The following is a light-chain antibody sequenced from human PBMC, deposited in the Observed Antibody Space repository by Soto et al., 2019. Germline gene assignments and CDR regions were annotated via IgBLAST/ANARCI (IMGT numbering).Light chain of an antibody. CDR2: AAS. CDR1: QSVSSSY. J-gene: IGKJ2*01. CDR3: QHYGSSPYT. V-gene: IGKV3-20*01. Sequence: EIVLTQSPGTLSLSPGERSTLYCRASQSVSSSYLVWYQQKPGQAPRLLIYAASCRATGIPDMFSGSRFGIDFTLTISRLEPEDFAVYYCQHYGSSPYTFGKGTKLEIK.